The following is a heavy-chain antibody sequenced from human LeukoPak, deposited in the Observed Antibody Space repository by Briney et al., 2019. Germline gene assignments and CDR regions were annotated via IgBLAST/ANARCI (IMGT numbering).Heavy chain of an antibody. CDR1: GFTFSLYE. CDR2: ISGGGETR. D-gene: IGHD6-6*01. Sequence: GGSLRLSCAASGFTFSLYEMNWVRQAPVKGLEWVSYISGGGETRYYADSVKGRFTISRDNAKSSLYLQMNSLRAEDTAVYYCARQSARVFDYWGQGTLVTVSS. CDR3: ARQSARVFDY. J-gene: IGHJ4*02. V-gene: IGHV3-48*03.